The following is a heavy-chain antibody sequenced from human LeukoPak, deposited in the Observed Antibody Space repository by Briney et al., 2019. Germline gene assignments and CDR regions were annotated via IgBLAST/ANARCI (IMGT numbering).Heavy chain of an antibody. CDR1: GFTFSSYA. D-gene: IGHD6-6*01. J-gene: IGHJ4*02. CDR3: AKGSRSSRPYYFDH. CDR2: ITGSGDGT. Sequence: SGGSLRLSCAASGFTFSSYAVSWVRQVPGKVPEWVAAITGSGDGTYYADSVKGRFTISRDNSKTTLYLQVNGLRAEDTAIYYCAKGSRSSRPYYFDHWGQGTLVTASS. V-gene: IGHV3-23*01.